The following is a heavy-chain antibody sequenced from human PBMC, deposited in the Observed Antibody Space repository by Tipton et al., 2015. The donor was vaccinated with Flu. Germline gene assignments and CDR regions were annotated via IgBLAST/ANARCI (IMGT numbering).Heavy chain of an antibody. Sequence: QSGAEVKKPGASVKVSCKASGYTFTSYYMHWVRQAPGQGLEWMGIINPSGGSTSYAQKFQGRVTMTRDTSTSTVDMELSSLRSEDTAVYYCARDSSDYAPFPVYAFDIWGQGTLVTVSS. V-gene: IGHV1-46*01. J-gene: IGHJ3*02. CDR1: GYTFTSYY. D-gene: IGHD4-17*01. CDR3: ARDSSDYAPFPVYAFDI. CDR2: INPSGGST.